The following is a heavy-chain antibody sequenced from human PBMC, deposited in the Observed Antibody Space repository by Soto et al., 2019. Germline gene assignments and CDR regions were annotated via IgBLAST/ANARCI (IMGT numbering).Heavy chain of an antibody. CDR2: IIPIFGTA. D-gene: IGHD4-17*01. CDR1: GGTFSSYA. CDR3: ASLPHDYGDPDFDY. V-gene: IGHV1-69*06. Sequence: QVQLVQSGAEVKKPGSSVKVSCKASGGTFSSYAISWMRQAPGQGLEWMGGIIPIFGTANYAQKFQGRVTITADKSTSTAYMELSSLRSEDTAVYYCASLPHDYGDPDFDYWGQGTLVTVSS. J-gene: IGHJ4*02.